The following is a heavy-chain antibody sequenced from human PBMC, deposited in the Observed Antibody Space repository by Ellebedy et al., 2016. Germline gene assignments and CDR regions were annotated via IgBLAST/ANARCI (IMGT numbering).Heavy chain of an antibody. CDR1: GYTFTTFS. J-gene: IGHJ4*02. CDR3: ARAEGYCSSISCYFGYWYFEY. CDR2: VNTFSGNT. Sequence: ASVKVSXXASGYTFTTFSITWVRQVPGQGLEWMGFVNTFSGNTKFAQKFQGRVSMTTDSSTHTAYMDLRSLRSDDTALYYCARAEGYCSSISCYFGYWYFEYWGQGTLVTVSS. D-gene: IGHD2-2*01. V-gene: IGHV1-18*04.